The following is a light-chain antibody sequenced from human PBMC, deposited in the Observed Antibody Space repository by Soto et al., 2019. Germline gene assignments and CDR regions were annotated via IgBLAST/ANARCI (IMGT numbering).Light chain of an antibody. J-gene: IGKJ1*01. CDR2: KAS. Sequence: DIPMTQSPSTLSASVGDRVTITCRASQSISSWLAWYQQRPGKAPKLLIYKASSLESGVPSRFSGNGSGTEFTLTISSLQPDDVATYYCQQYSGYSRAFGQGTKVEIK. CDR1: QSISSW. V-gene: IGKV1-5*03. CDR3: QQYSGYSRA.